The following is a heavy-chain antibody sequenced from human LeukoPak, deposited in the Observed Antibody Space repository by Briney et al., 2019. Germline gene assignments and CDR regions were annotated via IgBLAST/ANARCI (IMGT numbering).Heavy chain of an antibody. Sequence: SXTLSLTCTVSGGSISSSSYYWGWIRQPPGKGLEWIWSIYYSGRTYYNPSLKSRVTISVDTSKNQFSLKLSSVTAADTAVYYCARSLFRGFWFDPWGQGTLVTVSS. V-gene: IGHV4-39*01. J-gene: IGHJ5*02. CDR2: IYYSGRT. CDR3: ARSLFRGFWFDP. D-gene: IGHD2-21*01. CDR1: GGSISSSSYY.